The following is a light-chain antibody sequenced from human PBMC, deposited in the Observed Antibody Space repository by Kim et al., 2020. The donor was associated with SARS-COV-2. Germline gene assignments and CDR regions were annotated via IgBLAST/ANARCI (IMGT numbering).Light chain of an antibody. CDR2: VAS. V-gene: IGKV3-20*01. J-gene: IGKJ1*01. CDR3: QQYGSSPVT. Sequence: EVVLTQSPGTLSLSPGERATLSCRASPSVSSNYLAWYQQKPGQAPRLLIYVASTRATGIPDRFSGGGSGTDFTLTISRLEPEDFAVYYCQQYGSSPVTFGQGTKVDIK. CDR1: PSVSSNY.